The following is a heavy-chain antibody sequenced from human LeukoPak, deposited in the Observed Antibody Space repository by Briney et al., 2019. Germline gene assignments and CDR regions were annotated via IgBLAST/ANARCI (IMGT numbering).Heavy chain of an antibody. CDR2: IYTSGST. D-gene: IGHD4-23*01. CDR3: ARRNDYGGNWRDY. J-gene: IGHJ4*02. Sequence: KPSQTLSLTCTVSGGSISSGSYYWSWIRQPAGKGLEWIGRIYTSGSTNYNPSLKSRVTISVDTSKNQFSLKLSSVTAADTAVYYCARRNDYGGNWRDYWGQGTLVTVSS. CDR1: GGSISSGSYY. V-gene: IGHV4-61*02.